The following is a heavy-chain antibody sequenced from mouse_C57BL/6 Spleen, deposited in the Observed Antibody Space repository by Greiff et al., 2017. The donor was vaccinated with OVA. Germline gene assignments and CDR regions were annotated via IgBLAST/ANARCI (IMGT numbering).Heavy chain of an antibody. CDR3: GHDDYSDY. Sequence: VQLVESGPELVKPGASVKLSCKASGYTFTSYDINWVKQRPGQGLEWIGWIFPRDGSTKYNEKFKGMATLTVDTSSSTAYMVLHSLTSEDCARYYWGHDDYSDYWGQGTLVTVSA. J-gene: IGHJ3*01. CDR2: IFPRDGST. D-gene: IGHD2-4*01. V-gene: IGHV1-85*01. CDR1: GYTFTSYD.